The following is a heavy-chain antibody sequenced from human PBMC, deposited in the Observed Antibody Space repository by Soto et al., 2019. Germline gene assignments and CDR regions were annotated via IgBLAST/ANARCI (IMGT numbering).Heavy chain of an antibody. J-gene: IGHJ6*03. CDR3: ARAGGEMKFWSGYITIYYYYYMDV. V-gene: IGHV1-8*01. CDR2: MNPNSGNT. D-gene: IGHD3-3*01. CDR1: GYTFTSYD. Sequence: ASVKVSCKASGYTFTSYDINWVRQATGQGLEWMGWMNPNSGNTGYAQKFQGRVTMTRNTSISTAYMGLSSLRSEDTAVYYCARAGGEMKFWSGYITIYYYYYMDVWGKGTTVTVSS.